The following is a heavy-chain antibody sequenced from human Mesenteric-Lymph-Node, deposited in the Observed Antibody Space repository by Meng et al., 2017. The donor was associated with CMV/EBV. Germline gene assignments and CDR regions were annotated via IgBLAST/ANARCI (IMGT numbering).Heavy chain of an antibody. V-gene: IGHV1-69*02. D-gene: IGHD6-13*01. CDR1: GGTFSSYT. Sequence: QVQLVQSGAEVKKPGSSVKVSCKASGGTFSSYTISWVRQAPGQGLEWMGRIIPILGIANYAQKFQGRVTITADKSTSTDNMELSSLRSEDTAVYYCAGGIAAAGSRWFDPWGQGTLVTVSS. J-gene: IGHJ5*02. CDR3: AGGIAAAGSRWFDP. CDR2: IIPILGIA.